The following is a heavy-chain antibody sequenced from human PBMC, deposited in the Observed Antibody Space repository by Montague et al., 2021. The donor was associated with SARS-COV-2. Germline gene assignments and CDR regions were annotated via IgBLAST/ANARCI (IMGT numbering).Heavy chain of an antibody. CDR3: ARDCYDYGSGSYQRGFDA. Sequence: SETLSLTCTVSGYSISSGYYWGWIRQPPGKGLEWIGSIYHSGSTYYNPSLKSLATISVDTSKNQFSLKLSSVTAADTAVYYCARDCYDYGSGSYQRGFDAWGQGTLVTVSS. D-gene: IGHD3-10*01. CDR2: IYHSGST. CDR1: GYSISSGYY. J-gene: IGHJ5*01. V-gene: IGHV4-38-2*02.